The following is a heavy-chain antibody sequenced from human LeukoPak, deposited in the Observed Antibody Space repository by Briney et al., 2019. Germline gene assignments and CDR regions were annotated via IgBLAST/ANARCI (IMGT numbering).Heavy chain of an antibody. D-gene: IGHD6-19*01. CDR1: GFTFSSYA. CDR2: IWYDGSNK. CDR3: ARELEIAVAGTLGY. Sequence: GGSLRLSCASSGFTFSSYAMHWVRQAPGKGLEWVAVIWYDGSNKYYADSVKGRFTISRDHSKNTLYLQMKSLRAEDTAVYYCARELEIAVAGTLGYWGQGTLVTVSS. V-gene: IGHV3-33*01. J-gene: IGHJ4*02.